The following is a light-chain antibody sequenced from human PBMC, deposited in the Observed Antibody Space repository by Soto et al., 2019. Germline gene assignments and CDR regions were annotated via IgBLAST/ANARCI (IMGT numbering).Light chain of an antibody. CDR3: QQYNNWPIT. CDR2: DAS. Sequence: EIVLTQSPATLSVSPGERATLSCRASQSVSGDLAWYHHKPGQAPRRLIYDASTRALDTPARFAGSGSGTEFNLTISSMQSEDFAVYFCQQYNNWPITFGQGTRLESK. CDR1: QSVSGD. J-gene: IGKJ5*01. V-gene: IGKV3-15*01.